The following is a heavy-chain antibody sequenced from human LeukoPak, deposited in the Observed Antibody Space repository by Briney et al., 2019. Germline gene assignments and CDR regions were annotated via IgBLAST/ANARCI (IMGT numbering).Heavy chain of an antibody. Sequence: ASVKVSCKASGGTFISYAISWVRQAPGQGLEWMGGIIPIFGTANYAQKFQGRVTITADESTSTAYMELSSLRSEDTAVYYCARDTMVRGVQQRGDYWGQGTLVTVSS. V-gene: IGHV1-69*13. CDR3: ARDTMVRGVQQRGDY. J-gene: IGHJ4*02. CDR1: GGTFISYA. D-gene: IGHD3-10*01. CDR2: IIPIFGTA.